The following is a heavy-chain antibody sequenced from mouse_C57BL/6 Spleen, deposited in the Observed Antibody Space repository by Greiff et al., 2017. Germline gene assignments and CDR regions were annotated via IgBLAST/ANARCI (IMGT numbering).Heavy chain of an antibody. CDR2: ISDGGSYT. D-gene: IGHD1-1*01. CDR3: ARDYYGSEGYFDY. Sequence: EVQGVESGGGLVKPGGSLKLSCAASGFTFSSYAMSWVRQTPEKRLEWVATISDGGSYTYYPDNVKGRFTISRDNAKNNLYLQMSHLKSEDTAMYYCARDYYGSEGYFDYWGQGTTLTVSS. CDR1: GFTFSSYA. J-gene: IGHJ2*01. V-gene: IGHV5-4*01.